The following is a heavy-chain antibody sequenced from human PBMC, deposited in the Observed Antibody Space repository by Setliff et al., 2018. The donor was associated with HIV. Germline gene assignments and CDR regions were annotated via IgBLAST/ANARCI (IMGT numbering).Heavy chain of an antibody. Sequence: ASVKVSCKASGFAFTNFHIHWVRQAPGQGLEWMGSIKPNRGVTKYAQTFQGRVTMTRDTSISTAYMELSRLRSDDTAVYFCARGRRTAPGSFYHFYYMGVWGEGTTVTVSS. CDR3: ARGRRTAPGSFYHFYYMGV. V-gene: IGHV1-2*02. D-gene: IGHD6-13*01. CDR2: IKPNRGVT. J-gene: IGHJ6*03. CDR1: GFAFTNFH.